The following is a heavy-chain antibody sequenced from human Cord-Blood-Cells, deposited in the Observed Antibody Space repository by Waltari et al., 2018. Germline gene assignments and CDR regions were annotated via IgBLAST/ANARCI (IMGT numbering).Heavy chain of an antibody. D-gene: IGHD2-15*01. J-gene: IGHJ6*02. CDR1: GGSFSGYY. V-gene: IGHV4-34*01. Sequence: QVQLQQWGAGLLKPSETLSLTCAVYGGSFSGYYWSWIRQPPGKGLEWIGEINHSGSTNSNPSLKGRVTISVDTSKTQFSLKLSSVTAADTAVYYCARAYCSGGSCYSVGSDYYYGMDVWGQGTTVTVSS. CDR2: INHSGST. CDR3: ARAYCSGGSCYSVGSDYYYGMDV.